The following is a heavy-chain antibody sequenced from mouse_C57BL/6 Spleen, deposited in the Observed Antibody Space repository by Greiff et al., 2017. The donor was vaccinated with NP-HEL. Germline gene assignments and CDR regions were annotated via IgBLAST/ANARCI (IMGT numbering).Heavy chain of an antibody. CDR1: GFSLTSYG. D-gene: IGHD1-1*01. V-gene: IGHV2-4*01. CDR3: AKIDYGSSYEYFDV. Sequence: VQLQQSGPGLVQPSQSLSITCTVSGFSLTSYGVHWVRQPPGKGLEWLGVIWSGGSTDYNAAFISRLSISKDNSKSQVFFKMNSLQADDTAIYYCAKIDYGSSYEYFDVWGTGTTVTVSS. CDR2: IWSGGST. J-gene: IGHJ1*03.